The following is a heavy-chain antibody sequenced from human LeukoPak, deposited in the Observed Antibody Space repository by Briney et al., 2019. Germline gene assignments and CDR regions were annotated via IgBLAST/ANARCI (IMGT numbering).Heavy chain of an antibody. CDR3: ARDRVGATDYFDY. D-gene: IGHD1-26*01. J-gene: IGHJ4*01. V-gene: IGHV3-30*03. CDR1: GFTFSSFG. Sequence: PGGSLRLSCAASGFTFSSFGMNWVRQAPGKGLEWVAVISYDGSNKYYADSVKGRFTISRDNSKNTLYLQMNSLRAEDTAVYYCARDRVGATDYFDYWGQGTLVTVSS. CDR2: ISYDGSNK.